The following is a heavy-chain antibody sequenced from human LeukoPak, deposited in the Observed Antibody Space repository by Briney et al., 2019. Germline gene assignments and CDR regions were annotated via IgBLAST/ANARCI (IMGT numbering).Heavy chain of an antibody. J-gene: IGHJ3*02. D-gene: IGHD3-10*01. Sequence: SETLSLTCAVYGGSFSGYYWSWIRQPPGKGLEWIGEINHSGSTNYNPSLKSRVTISVDTSKNQFSLKLSSVTAADTAVYYCARPAYYYGSGSYYHAFDIWGQGTMVTVSS. V-gene: IGHV4-34*01. CDR1: GGSFSGYY. CDR2: INHSGST. CDR3: ARPAYYYGSGSYYHAFDI.